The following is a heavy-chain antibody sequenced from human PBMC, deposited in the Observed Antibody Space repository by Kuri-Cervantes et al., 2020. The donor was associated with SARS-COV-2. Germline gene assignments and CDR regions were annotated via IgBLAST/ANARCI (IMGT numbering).Heavy chain of an antibody. V-gene: IGHV4-34*01. Sequence: SETLSLTCAVYGGSFSGYYWSWIRQPPGKGLEWIGEINHSGSTNYNPSLKSRVTISVDTSKNQFSLKLSSVTAADTAVYYCARFRRDIVVVPAAILYYYGMDVWGQGTTVTVSS. J-gene: IGHJ6*02. CDR3: ARFRRDIVVVPAAILYYYGMDV. CDR1: GGSFSGYY. CDR2: INHSGST. D-gene: IGHD2-2*02.